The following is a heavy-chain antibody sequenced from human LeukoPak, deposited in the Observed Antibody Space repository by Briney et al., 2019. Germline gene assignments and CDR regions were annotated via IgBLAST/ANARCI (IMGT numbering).Heavy chain of an antibody. D-gene: IGHD6-13*01. CDR2: IYYSGST. V-gene: IGHV4-39*01. CDR1: GGSISSSSYY. J-gene: IGHJ5*02. CDR3: ARNPLGYSSSWYMDWFDP. Sequence: SETLSLTCTVSGGSISSSSYYWGWIRQPPGKGLEWIGSIYYSGSTYYNPSLKSRVTISVDTSKNQFSLKLSSVTAADTAVYYCARNPLGYSSSWYMDWFDPWGQGSLVTVSS.